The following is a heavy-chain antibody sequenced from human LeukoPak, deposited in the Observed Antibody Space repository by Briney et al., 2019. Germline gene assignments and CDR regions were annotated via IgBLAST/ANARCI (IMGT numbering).Heavy chain of an antibody. D-gene: IGHD5-24*01. Sequence: GGSLRLSCAASGFPFSNYAMQWVRQAPGKGLEYVSGISSNGGTTVYANSVKGRFTISRDNSKNTLYLQVGSLRAEDMAVYYCARDGVATNDCWGQGTLVTVSS. J-gene: IGHJ4*02. V-gene: IGHV3-64*01. CDR2: ISSNGGTT. CDR1: GFPFSNYA. CDR3: ARDGVATNDC.